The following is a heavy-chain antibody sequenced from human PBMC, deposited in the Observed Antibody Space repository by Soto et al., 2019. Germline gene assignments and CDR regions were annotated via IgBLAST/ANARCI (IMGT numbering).Heavy chain of an antibody. CDR3: ARDSYCSGGSGSAGPTYYYYGMDV. D-gene: IGHD2-15*01. CDR2: INPNSGGT. J-gene: IGHJ6*02. V-gene: IGHV1-2*04. CDR1: GYTFTGYY. Sequence: GASVKVSCKASGYTFTGYYMHWVRQAPGQGLEWMGWINPNSGGTNYAQKFQGWVTMTRDTTISTAYMELSRLRSDDTAVYYCARDSYCSGGSGSAGPTYYYYGMDVWGQGTRVTVSS.